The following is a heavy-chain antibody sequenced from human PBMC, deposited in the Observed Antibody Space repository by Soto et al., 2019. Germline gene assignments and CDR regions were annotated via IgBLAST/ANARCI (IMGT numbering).Heavy chain of an antibody. D-gene: IGHD2-15*01. CDR2: IVPISDTT. J-gene: IGHJ6*02. CDR1: GGTFSSYA. CDR3: ARSQGSCSSLEIYYYYYYGMDV. V-gene: IGHV1-69*01. Sequence: QVQLVQSGAEVQKPGSSVKVSCKASGGTFSSYAISWVRQAPGQGLEWMGGIVPISDTTNYAQKFQGRVTNPADEYTSTAYMELSSLRSEDTAVYYCARSQGSCSSLEIYYYYYYGMDVWGQGTTVTVSS.